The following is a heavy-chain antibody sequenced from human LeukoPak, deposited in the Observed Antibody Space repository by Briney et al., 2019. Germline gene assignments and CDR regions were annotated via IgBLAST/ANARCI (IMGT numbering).Heavy chain of an antibody. CDR3: AREHCSSTSCYVFAH. Sequence: GGSLRLSCAASGFTFSSYGMHWVRQAPGKGLEWVAFIGYDGRNQYYVDSLEGRITISRDNSKNTLYLQMNSLRAEDTATYYCAREHCSSTSCYVFAHWGLGTLVTVSS. D-gene: IGHD2-2*01. CDR1: GFTFSSYG. J-gene: IGHJ5*02. CDR2: IGYDGRNQ. V-gene: IGHV3-30*02.